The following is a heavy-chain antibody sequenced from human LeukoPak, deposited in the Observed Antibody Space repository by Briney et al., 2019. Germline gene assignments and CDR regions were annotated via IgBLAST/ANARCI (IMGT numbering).Heavy chain of an antibody. Sequence: PSETLSLTCGVYGGSFSDYYWSWIRQSPGKGLEWIGEINHSGSTTYNPSLKSRVTISVDTSNKQFSLKLSSVTAADTAVYYCASQSPIQGMDVWGKGTTVTVSS. CDR3: ASQSPIQGMDV. CDR1: GGSFSDYY. V-gene: IGHV4-34*01. D-gene: IGHD2-2*02. J-gene: IGHJ6*03. CDR2: INHSGST.